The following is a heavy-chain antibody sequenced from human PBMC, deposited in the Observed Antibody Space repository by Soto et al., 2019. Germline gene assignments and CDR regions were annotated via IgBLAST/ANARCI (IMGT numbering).Heavy chain of an antibody. J-gene: IGHJ5*02. CDR2: ISGSGGAT. CDR3: AQEPYDDFWGGYDDNWFDP. D-gene: IGHD3-3*01. Sequence: EVQLLESGGGLVQPGGSLRLSCAASGFTFSSYVMSCVRQAPGKGLEWVSAISGSGGATQYADSVKGRFTISRDNSKKTLYLRMKDLRAEDTAVYYCAQEPYDDFWGGYDDNWFDPWGQGTLVTVSS. V-gene: IGHV3-23*01. CDR1: GFTFSSYV.